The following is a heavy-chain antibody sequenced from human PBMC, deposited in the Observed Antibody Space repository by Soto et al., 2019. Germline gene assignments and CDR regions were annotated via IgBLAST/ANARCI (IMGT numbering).Heavy chain of an antibody. CDR3: ATLVPDLQMVRGVIVDYYGMDV. J-gene: IGHJ6*02. D-gene: IGHD3-10*01. V-gene: IGHV1-69*13. CDR1: GGTFSSYA. CDR2: IIPIFGTA. Sequence: ASVKVSCKASGGTFSSYAISWVRQAPGQGLEWMGGIIPIFGTANYAQKFQGRVTITADESTSTAYMELSSLRSEDTAVYYCATLVPDLQMVRGVIVDYYGMDVWGQGTTVTVSS.